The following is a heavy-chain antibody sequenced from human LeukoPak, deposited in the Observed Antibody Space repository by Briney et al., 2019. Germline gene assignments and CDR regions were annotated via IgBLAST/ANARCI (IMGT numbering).Heavy chain of an antibody. CDR1: GFTFSSYA. Sequence: GGSLRLSCAASGFTFSSYAMSWVRQAPGKGLEWVSAISGSGGSTHYADSVKGRFTISRDNSKNTLYLQMNSLRAEDTAVYYCAKALGQWLVLYYFDYWGQGTLVTVSS. CDR3: AKALGQWLVLYYFDY. V-gene: IGHV3-23*01. CDR2: ISGSGGST. D-gene: IGHD6-19*01. J-gene: IGHJ4*02.